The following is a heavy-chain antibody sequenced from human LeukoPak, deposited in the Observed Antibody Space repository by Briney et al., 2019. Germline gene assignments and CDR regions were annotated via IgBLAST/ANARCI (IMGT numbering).Heavy chain of an antibody. CDR2: IIPIFGTA. V-gene: IGHV1-69*05. CDR3: ARTVTGDRKPPRRYYYYYMDV. CDR1: GGTFSSYA. J-gene: IGHJ6*03. D-gene: IGHD4-17*01. Sequence: WASVKVSCKASGGTFSSYAISWVRQAPGQGLEWMGRIIPIFGTANYAQKFQGRVTITTDESTSTAYMELSSLRSEDTAVYYCARTVTGDRKPPRRYYYYYMDVWGKGTTVTVSS.